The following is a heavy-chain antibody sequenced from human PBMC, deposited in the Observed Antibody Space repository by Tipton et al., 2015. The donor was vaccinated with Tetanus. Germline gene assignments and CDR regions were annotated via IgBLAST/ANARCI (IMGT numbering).Heavy chain of an antibody. CDR1: GYNFSYYS. CDR3: ARRRSAVLGGSYHWYFDL. J-gene: IGHJ2*01. D-gene: IGHD2-15*01. Sequence: QLVQSGAEVRKPGESLKISCQGSGYNFSYYSIGWVRHMPGKGLEWMGIVDPRDSGATYGPSFQGQVTISTDKSISTAYVQWTSRQASDTAIYYCARRRSAVLGGSYHWYFDLWGRGTLVTVSS. CDR2: VDPRDSGA. V-gene: IGHV5-51*01.